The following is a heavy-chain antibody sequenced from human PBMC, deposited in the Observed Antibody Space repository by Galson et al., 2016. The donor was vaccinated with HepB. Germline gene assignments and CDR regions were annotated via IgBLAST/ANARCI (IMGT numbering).Heavy chain of an antibody. CDR3: ARDPGRIAAAVHLDS. J-gene: IGHJ5*01. Sequence: SLRLSCAASGFPYRNYAMSWVRQAPGKGLEWVSVISGSGGTTFSADSVKGRFSISRDNSKNTLHLQMNSLRAEDTAIYYCARDPGRIAAAVHLDSWGQGTRVTVSS. D-gene: IGHD6-13*01. V-gene: IGHV3-23*01. CDR1: GFPYRNYA. CDR2: ISGSGGTT.